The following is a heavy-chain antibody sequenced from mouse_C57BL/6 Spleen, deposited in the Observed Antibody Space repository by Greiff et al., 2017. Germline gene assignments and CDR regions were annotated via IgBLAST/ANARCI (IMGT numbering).Heavy chain of an antibody. Sequence: QVQLQQSGAELVRPGASVTLSCKASGYTFTDYEMHWVKQTPVHGLEWIGAIDPETGGTAYNQKFKGKAILTADKSSGTAYMELRSLTSEDSAVXYCTRSRAPYYFDYWGQGTTLTVSS. V-gene: IGHV1-15*01. CDR3: TRSRAPYYFDY. J-gene: IGHJ2*01. CDR2: IDPETGGT. CDR1: GYTFTDYE.